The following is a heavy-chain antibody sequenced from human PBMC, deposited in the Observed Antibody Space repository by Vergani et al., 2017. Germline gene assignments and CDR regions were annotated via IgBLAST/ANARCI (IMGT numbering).Heavy chain of an antibody. CDR1: GGSISSGSYY. Sequence: QVQLQESGPGLVRPSQTLSLTCTVSGGSISSGSYYWSWFRQPAGKGLEWIGRFYTGGGTSDNPSLKIPVSISVDTSKNQFSLQLISVTAADTAVYYCARYPLYXTTWPFLLLDMDVWGQGTTVTVSS. CDR2: FYTGGGT. V-gene: IGHV4-61*02. D-gene: IGHD6-13*01. J-gene: IGHJ6*02. CDR3: ARYPLYXTTWPFLLLDMDV.